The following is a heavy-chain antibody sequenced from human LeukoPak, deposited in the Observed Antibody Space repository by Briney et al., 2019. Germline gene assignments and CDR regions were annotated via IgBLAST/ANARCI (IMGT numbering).Heavy chain of an antibody. V-gene: IGHV3-7*01. CDR3: ARGGSWFAP. Sequence: GSLRLSCVASGFAFNTFWMSWVRQAPGKGPEWVANIKPDGSEKSYVDSVKGRFTISRDNAKNSLYLQMNSLRAEDTALYYCARGGSWFAPWGQGTLVTVSS. J-gene: IGHJ5*02. CDR1: GFAFNTFW. D-gene: IGHD3-10*01. CDR2: IKPDGSEK.